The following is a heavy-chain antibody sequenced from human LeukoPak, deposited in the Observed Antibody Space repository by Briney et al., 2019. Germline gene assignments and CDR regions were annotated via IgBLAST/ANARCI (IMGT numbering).Heavy chain of an antibody. D-gene: IGHD3-10*01. CDR3: ARGGPENVWFGELLAAFDI. CDR1: GFTFSSYE. V-gene: IGHV3-21*01. J-gene: IGHJ3*02. CDR2: ISSSSSYI. Sequence: PGGSLRLSCAASGFTFSSYEMNWVRQAPGKGLEWVSSISSSSSYIYYADSVKGRFTISRDNAKNSLYLQMNSLRAEDTAVYYCARGGPENVWFGELLAAFDIWGQGTMVTVSS.